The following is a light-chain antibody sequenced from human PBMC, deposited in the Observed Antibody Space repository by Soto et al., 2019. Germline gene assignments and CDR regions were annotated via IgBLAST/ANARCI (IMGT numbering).Light chain of an antibody. V-gene: IGKV3-20*01. J-gene: IGKJ4*01. Sequence: EIVWKQSPGTLSLSPGERATLSCRASQSVSSSYLAWYQQKPGQAPRLLIYGASSRATGIPDRFSGSGSGTDFTLTISRLESDVFAYYDCQYFRSLLGVSFCGRSKV. CDR2: GAS. CDR1: QSVSSSY. CDR3: QYFRSLLGVS.